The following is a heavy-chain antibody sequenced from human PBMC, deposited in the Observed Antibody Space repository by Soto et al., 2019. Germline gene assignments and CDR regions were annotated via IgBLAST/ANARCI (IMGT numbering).Heavy chain of an antibody. CDR2: IGTAGDT. Sequence: SGGSLRLSCEASGFTFSGFDMHWVRQPTGKGLEWVSTIGTAGDTYYAVSVKGRFTISRDNSKNTLYLQMNSLRAEDTAIYYCVKEAGGWKSRGSFDLWGRGTMVTVSS. D-gene: IGHD6-19*01. J-gene: IGHJ3*01. CDR3: VKEAGGWKSRGSFDL. V-gene: IGHV3-13*01. CDR1: GFTFSGFD.